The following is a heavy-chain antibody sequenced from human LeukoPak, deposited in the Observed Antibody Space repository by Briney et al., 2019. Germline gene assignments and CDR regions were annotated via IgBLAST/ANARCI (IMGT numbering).Heavy chain of an antibody. CDR2: VYSGGST. J-gene: IGHJ1*01. CDR3: ARAPPALLLDTYG. D-gene: IGHD3-10*01. Sequence: GGSLRLSCTASGFIVTNNYINWVRQAPGKGLEWVSLVYSGGSTYYADSVKGRFTISRDNSKNMVYLQMNSLRAEDTAMYYCARAPPALLLDTYGWGKDPLVPVSS. CDR1: GFIVTNNY. V-gene: IGHV3-66*01.